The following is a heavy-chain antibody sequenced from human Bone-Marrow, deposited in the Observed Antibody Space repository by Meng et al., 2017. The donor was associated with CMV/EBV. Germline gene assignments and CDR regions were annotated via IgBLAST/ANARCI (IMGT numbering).Heavy chain of an antibody. CDR1: GFTFSSYW. V-gene: IGHV3-74*01. CDR3: AKDPPGIAAAGPYFDY. J-gene: IGHJ4*02. CDR2: INSDGSST. D-gene: IGHD6-13*01. Sequence: GESLKISCAASGFTFSSYWMHWVRQAPGKGLVWVSRINSDGSSTSYADSVKGRFTISRDNAKNTLYLQMNSLRAEDTAVYYCAKDPPGIAAAGPYFDYWGQGTLVTVSS.